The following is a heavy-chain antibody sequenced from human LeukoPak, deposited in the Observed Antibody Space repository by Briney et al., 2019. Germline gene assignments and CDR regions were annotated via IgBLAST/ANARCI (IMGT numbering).Heavy chain of an antibody. CDR2: LSASSGNT. Sequence: GGSLRLSCTTSGFTFSNYAMSWVRQVPGRGLEWVSTLSASSGNTYNADSLKGRFTISRDNSKNTLYLQMNSLGDDDTAVYFCAKVGGQWLPSADYYKYYYYMDVWGKGTTVTVSS. D-gene: IGHD6-19*01. CDR1: GFTFSNYA. V-gene: IGHV3-23*01. CDR3: AKVGGQWLPSADYYKYYYYMDV. J-gene: IGHJ6*03.